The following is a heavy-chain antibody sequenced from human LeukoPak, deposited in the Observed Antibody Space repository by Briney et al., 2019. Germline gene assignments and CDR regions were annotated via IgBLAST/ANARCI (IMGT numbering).Heavy chain of an antibody. Sequence: GGSLRLSCAASGFTFDDYAMHWVRQAPGKGLEWVSGISWNSGSIGYADSVKGRFTISRDNAKNSLYLQMNSLRAEDTALYYCAKDTGKVYYDSGSYPDYWGQGTLVTVSS. J-gene: IGHJ4*02. CDR3: AKDTGKVYYDSGSYPDY. CDR2: ISWNSGSI. D-gene: IGHD3-10*01. CDR1: GFTFDDYA. V-gene: IGHV3-9*01.